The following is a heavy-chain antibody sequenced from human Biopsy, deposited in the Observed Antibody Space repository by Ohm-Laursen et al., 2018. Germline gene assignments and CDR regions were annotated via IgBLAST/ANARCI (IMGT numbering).Heavy chain of an antibody. CDR1: GFTFDHYA. CDR2: ISWHSGSI. D-gene: IGHD1-26*01. J-gene: IGHJ6*02. Sequence: SLRLSCTASGFTFDHYAMHWVRQAPGKGLEWVSAISWHSGSIDNADSVKGRFTISRDNAENSLYLQMNSLRAEDRALYYCAKEIGDSGGTTTPAMDVWGQGTTVTVSS. CDR3: AKEIGDSGGTTTPAMDV. V-gene: IGHV3-9*01.